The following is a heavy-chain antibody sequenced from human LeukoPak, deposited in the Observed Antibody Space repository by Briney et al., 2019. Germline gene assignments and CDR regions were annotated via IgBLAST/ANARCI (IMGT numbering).Heavy chain of an antibody. CDR3: ARGSPPRRNYDSRGYYSYYFDY. CDR1: GFTFSTSA. J-gene: IGHJ4*02. Sequence: ASVKVSCKASGFTFSTSAMQWVRQARGQGLEWMGWIVVDSGNTHYAQKLQGRVTMTTDTSTSTVYMELRSLRSDDTAVYYCARGSPPRRNYDSRGYYSYYFDYWGQGTLVTVSS. V-gene: IGHV1-18*01. CDR2: IVVDSGNT. D-gene: IGHD3-22*01.